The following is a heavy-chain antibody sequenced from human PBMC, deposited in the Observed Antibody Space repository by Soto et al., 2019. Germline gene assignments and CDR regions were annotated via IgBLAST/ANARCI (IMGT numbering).Heavy chain of an antibody. Sequence: PSETLSLTCAVYGGSFSGYYWSWIRQPTGKGLEWIGEINHSGSTNYNPALKSRVTISVDTSKNQFSLKLSSVTAADTAVYYCAREVTYYYYYGMDVWGQGTTVTVSS. CDR3: AREVTYYYYYGMDV. J-gene: IGHJ6*02. V-gene: IGHV4-34*01. CDR2: INHSGST. D-gene: IGHD5-18*01. CDR1: GGSFSGYY.